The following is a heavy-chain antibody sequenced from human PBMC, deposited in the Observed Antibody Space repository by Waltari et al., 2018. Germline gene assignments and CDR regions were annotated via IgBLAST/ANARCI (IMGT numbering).Heavy chain of an antibody. CDR1: GFDFRKGW. V-gene: IGHV3-15*04. CDR3: ATSNHDGSGISFDY. CDR2: IEANKDGGAT. D-gene: IGHD3-10*01. J-gene: IGHJ4*02. Sequence: EVQLVESGGGLATPGGSLRLSCDALGFDFRKGWLSWVRQAPGKGLEWVGRIEANKDGGATNYAALVKGRFIISRDDSKNTLYLQLSSLTSEDTAVYFCATSNHDGSGISFDYWGQGTLVTVSS.